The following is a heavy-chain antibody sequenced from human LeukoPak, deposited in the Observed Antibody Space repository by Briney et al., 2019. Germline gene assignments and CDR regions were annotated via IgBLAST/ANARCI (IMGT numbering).Heavy chain of an antibody. V-gene: IGHV4-59*01. CDR3: AREDIVVVPAAETSDYYYYYMDV. Sequence: PSETLSLTCTVSGGSISSYYWSWIRQPPGKGLEWIGYIYYSGSTNYNPSLKSRVTISVDTSKNQFSLKLSSVTAADTAVYYCAREDIVVVPAAETSDYYYYYMDVWGKGTTVTVSS. CDR2: IYYSGST. D-gene: IGHD2-2*01. CDR1: GGSISSYY. J-gene: IGHJ6*03.